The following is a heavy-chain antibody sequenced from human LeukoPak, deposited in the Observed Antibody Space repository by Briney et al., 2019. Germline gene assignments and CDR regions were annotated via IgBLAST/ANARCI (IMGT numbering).Heavy chain of an antibody. Sequence: SETPSLTCTVSGGSISSYYWSWIRQPPGKGLEWIGFIFYSGSTNYNPSLKSRVTISVDTSKNQFSLKLSSVTAADTAVYYCARDRVGDTIGPFDYWGQGTLVTVSS. J-gene: IGHJ4*02. CDR1: GGSISSYY. D-gene: IGHD1-26*01. V-gene: IGHV4-59*01. CDR3: ARDRVGDTIGPFDY. CDR2: IFYSGST.